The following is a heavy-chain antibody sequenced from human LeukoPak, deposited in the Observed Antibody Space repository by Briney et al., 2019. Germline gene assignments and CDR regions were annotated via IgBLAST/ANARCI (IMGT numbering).Heavy chain of an antibody. Sequence: GGSLRLSCAAAGFTFRSYGMTWVRQAPGKGLEWVSSITGRGDSTYYADSVKGRFIISRDNAKNTLYLQMNSLRAEETAEYYCARGGHSAVAGTTGLDAFDIWGQGTMVTVSS. CDR2: ITGRGDST. J-gene: IGHJ3*02. CDR3: ARGGHSAVAGTTGLDAFDI. V-gene: IGHV3-23*01. D-gene: IGHD6-19*01. CDR1: GFTFRSYG.